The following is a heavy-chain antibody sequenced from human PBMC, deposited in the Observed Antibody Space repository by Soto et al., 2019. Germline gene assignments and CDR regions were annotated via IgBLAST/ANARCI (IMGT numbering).Heavy chain of an antibody. CDR2: ISGSGGST. V-gene: IGHV3-23*01. CDR3: ARALDFWSAYFDY. J-gene: IGHJ4*02. Sequence: GGSLRLSCAASGFTFSSYAMSWVRQAPGKGLEWVSAISGSGGSTYYADSVKGRFTISRDNSKNTLYLQMNSLRTEDTAVYYCARALDFWSAYFDYWGQGSLVTVS. D-gene: IGHD3-3*01. CDR1: GFTFSSYA.